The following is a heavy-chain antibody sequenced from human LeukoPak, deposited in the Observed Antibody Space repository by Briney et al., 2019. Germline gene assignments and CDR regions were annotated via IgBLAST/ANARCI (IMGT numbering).Heavy chain of an antibody. J-gene: IGHJ5*02. V-gene: IGHV1-18*01. CDR2: ISTYYGNT. D-gene: IGHD6-19*01. Sequence: ASVKVSCKASGYTFANYGVTWVRQAPGQGLEWMGWISTYYGNTNYAEKLQGRVTMTTDISTSTAYMELRSLTSDDTAVYYCARGAQWLVPWGQGTLVTVSS. CDR3: ARGAQWLVP. CDR1: GYTFANYG.